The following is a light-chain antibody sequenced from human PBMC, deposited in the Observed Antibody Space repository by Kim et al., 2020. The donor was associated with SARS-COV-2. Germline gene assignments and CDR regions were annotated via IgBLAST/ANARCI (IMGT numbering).Light chain of an antibody. CDR1: QSIGIR. CDR2: DAS. CDR3: QQYHKCPAIT. Sequence: SAGERATMACRASQSIGIRLAWYQQKPGQAPRLLIYDASTRETGIPGRFSGSGSGTEFTLTIGSLQSDDFALYYCQQYHKCPAITFGQGTRLEIK. V-gene: IGKV3-15*01. J-gene: IGKJ5*01.